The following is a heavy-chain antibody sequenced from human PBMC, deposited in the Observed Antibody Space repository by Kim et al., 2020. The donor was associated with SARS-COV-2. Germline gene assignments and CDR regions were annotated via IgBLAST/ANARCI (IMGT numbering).Heavy chain of an antibody. Sequence: GGSLRPSCAASGFTFSDHSMSWIRQAPGKGLEWVSYISSSSSSDTNAADSMKGRIIISNNNAKNLLYLQMNSRSAEDTAEYYCARMDYDILTCYCYYFD. CDR1: GFTFSDHS. CDR3: ARMDYDILTCYCYYFD. CDR2: ISSSSSSDT. J-gene: IGHJ4*01. D-gene: IGHD3-9*01. V-gene: IGHV3-11*03.